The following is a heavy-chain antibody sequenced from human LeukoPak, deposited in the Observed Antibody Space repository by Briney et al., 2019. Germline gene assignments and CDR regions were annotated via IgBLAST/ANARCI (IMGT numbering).Heavy chain of an antibody. V-gene: IGHV1-69*04. J-gene: IGHJ4*02. CDR3: ARAVFEYSSGWYFGY. CDR1: GGTFSSYA. CDR2: IIPILGIA. D-gene: IGHD6-19*01. Sequence: GASVKVSCKAPGGTFSSYAISWVRQAPGQGLEWMGRIIPILGIANYAQKFQGRVTITADKSTSTAYMELSSLRSEDTAVYYCARAVFEYSSGWYFGYWGQGTLVTVSS.